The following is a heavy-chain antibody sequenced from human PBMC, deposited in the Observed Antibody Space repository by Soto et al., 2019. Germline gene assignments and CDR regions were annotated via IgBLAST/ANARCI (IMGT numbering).Heavy chain of an antibody. J-gene: IGHJ5*02. V-gene: IGHV4-30-4*01. CDR2: IYYSGST. Sequence: LSLTCTVSGGSISSGDYYWSWIRHPPGKGLEWIGYIYYSGSTYYNPSLKSRVTISVDTSKNQFSLKLSSVTAADTAVYYCARESNYYDSSGHPEPRFDPWGQGTLVTVS. D-gene: IGHD3-22*01. CDR1: GGSISSGDYY. CDR3: ARESNYYDSSGHPEPRFDP.